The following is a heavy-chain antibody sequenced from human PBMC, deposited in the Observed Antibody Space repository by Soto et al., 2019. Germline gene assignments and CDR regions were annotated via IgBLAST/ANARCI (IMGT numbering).Heavy chain of an antibody. CDR3: ASSLDLYYDSSGALDV. CDR2: TYYRSKWYN. V-gene: IGHV6-1*01. CDR1: GDSVSSNSAA. J-gene: IGHJ6*02. D-gene: IGHD3-22*01. Sequence: PSQTLSLTCAISGDSVSSNSAAWNWIRQSPSRGLEWLGRTYYRSKWYNDYAVSVKSRITINPDTSKNQFSLLLNSVTPEDTAVYYCASSLDLYYDSSGALDVWGQGTTVTVSS.